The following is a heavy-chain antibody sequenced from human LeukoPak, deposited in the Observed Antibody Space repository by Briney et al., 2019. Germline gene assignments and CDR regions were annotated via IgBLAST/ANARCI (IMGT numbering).Heavy chain of an antibody. CDR3: ARGYEANWYFDL. J-gene: IGHJ2*01. CDR2: ISYDGSNK. Sequence: PGGSLRLSCAASGFTFSSYSMHWVRQAPGKGLEWVAVISYDGSNKYYGDSVKGRFIVSRDNSKNTLYLQMNSLRADDTAVYYCARGYEANWYFDLWGRGTLVTVSS. D-gene: IGHD1-26*01. CDR1: GFTFSSYS. V-gene: IGHV3-30*03.